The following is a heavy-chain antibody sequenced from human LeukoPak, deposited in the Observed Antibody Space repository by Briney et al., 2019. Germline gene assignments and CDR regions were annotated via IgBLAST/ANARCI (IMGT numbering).Heavy chain of an antibody. CDR2: IYYSGST. CDR1: GGSISSYY. J-gene: IGHJ6*02. Sequence: SETLSLTCTVSGGSISSYYWSWIRQPPGKGLEWIGYIYYSGSTNYNPSLKSRVTTSVDTSKNQFSLKLSSVTAADTAVYYCARGTLEYSSSWYNYYYGMDVWGQGTTVTVSS. V-gene: IGHV4-59*01. D-gene: IGHD6-13*01. CDR3: ARGTLEYSSSWYNYYYGMDV.